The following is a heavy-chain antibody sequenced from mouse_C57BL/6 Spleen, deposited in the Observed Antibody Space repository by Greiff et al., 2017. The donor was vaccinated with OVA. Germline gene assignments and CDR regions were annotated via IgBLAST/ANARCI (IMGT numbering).Heavy chain of an antibody. V-gene: IGHV1-19*01. D-gene: IGHD1-1*01. J-gene: IGHJ4*01. CDR3: ARPYYGMDY. CDR1: GYTFTDYY. CDR2: INPYNGGT. Sequence: VQLKQSGPVLVKPGASVKMSCKASGYTFTDYYMNWVKQSHGKSLEWIGVINPYNGGTSYNQKFKGKATLTVDKSSSTAYMELNSLTSEDSAVYYCARPYYGMDYWGQGTSVTVSS.